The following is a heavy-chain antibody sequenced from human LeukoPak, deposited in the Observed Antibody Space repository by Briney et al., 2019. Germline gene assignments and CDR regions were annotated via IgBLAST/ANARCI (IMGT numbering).Heavy chain of an antibody. J-gene: IGHJ4*02. CDR2: ISYDGSNK. Sequence: GGSLRLSCAASGFTFSSYATHWVRQAPGKGLEWVAVISYDGSNKYYADSVKGRFTISRDNSKNTLYLQMNSLRAEDTAVYYCARETIPATAYYFDYWGQGTLVTVSS. CDR1: GFTFSSYA. V-gene: IGHV3-30-3*01. D-gene: IGHD2-2*01. CDR3: ARETIPATAYYFDY.